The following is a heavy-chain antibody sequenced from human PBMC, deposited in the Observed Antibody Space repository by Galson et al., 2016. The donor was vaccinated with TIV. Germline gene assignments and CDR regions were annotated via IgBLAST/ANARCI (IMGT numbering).Heavy chain of an antibody. Sequence: QSGAEVKKPGESPKISCKHSGYGFVDYWIAWVRQRPGKGLEWVGIVYLGDSVTRYSPSFQGQVAISADKSSNTAYLQWSSLQASDTAMYYCARTAGGIDQWGQGTLVTVSS. J-gene: IGHJ4*02. CDR2: VYLGDSVT. CDR1: GYGFVDYW. D-gene: IGHD1-26*01. V-gene: IGHV5-51*01. CDR3: ARTAGGIDQ.